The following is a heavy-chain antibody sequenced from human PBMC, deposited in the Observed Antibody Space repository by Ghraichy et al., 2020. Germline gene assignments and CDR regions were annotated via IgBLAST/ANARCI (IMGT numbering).Heavy chain of an antibody. CDR2: INHSGST. CDR1: GGSFSGYY. D-gene: IGHD7-27*01. Sequence: SETLSLTCAVYGGSFSGYYWSWIRQPPGKGLEWIGEINHSGSTNYNPSLKSRVTISVDTSKNQFSLKLSSVTAADTAVYYCASGLTGDVDYWGQGTLVTVSS. J-gene: IGHJ4*02. V-gene: IGHV4-34*01. CDR3: ASGLTGDVDY.